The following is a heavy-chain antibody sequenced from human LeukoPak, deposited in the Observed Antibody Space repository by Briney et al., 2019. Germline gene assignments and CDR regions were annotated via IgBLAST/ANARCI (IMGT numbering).Heavy chain of an antibody. D-gene: IGHD3-9*01. CDR3: ARDNDILTGMWDY. J-gene: IGHJ4*02. Sequence: PSETLSLTCTVSGGSISSYYWSWIRQPPGKGLEWIGYIYYSGSTNYNPSLKSRVTISVDTSKNQFSLKLSSVTAADTAVYYCARDNDILTGMWDYWGQGTLVTVSS. CDR1: GGSISSYY. CDR2: IYYSGST. V-gene: IGHV4-59*01.